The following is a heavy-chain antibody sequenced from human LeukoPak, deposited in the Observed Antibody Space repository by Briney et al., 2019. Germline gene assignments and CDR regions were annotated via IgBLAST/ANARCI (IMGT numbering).Heavy chain of an antibody. D-gene: IGHD6-13*01. Sequence: PGGSLRLSCAASGFTFSSNAMSWVRHAPGKGLEWVSAVSGNGSSTFYADSVKGRFTISRDNSENTLFLQMSSLRAEDTAVYYCAKLIIAPEGYEYFPHWGQGTLVTVSS. CDR1: GFTFSSNA. V-gene: IGHV3-23*01. J-gene: IGHJ1*01. CDR2: VSGNGSST. CDR3: AKLIIAPEGYEYFPH.